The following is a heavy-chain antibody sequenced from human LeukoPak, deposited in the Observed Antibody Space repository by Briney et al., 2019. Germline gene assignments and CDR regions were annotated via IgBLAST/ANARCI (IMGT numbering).Heavy chain of an antibody. CDR2: IYYSGST. CDR3: ARERLLWLGDAFDF. V-gene: IGHV4-61*02. J-gene: IGHJ3*01. CDR1: GGSISSGSYY. D-gene: IGHD3-10*01. Sequence: SQTLSLTCTVSGGSISSGSYYWSWIRQPAGKGLEWIGRIYYSGSTNYNPSLKSRVTISVDTSKNQFSLKLSSVTAADTAVYYCARERLLWLGDAFDFWGQGTVVTVSS.